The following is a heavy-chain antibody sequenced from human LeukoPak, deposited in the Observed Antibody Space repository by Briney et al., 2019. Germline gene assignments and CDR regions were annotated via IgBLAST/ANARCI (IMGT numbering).Heavy chain of an antibody. CDR2: IYPGDSDT. Sequence: GESLKISCKGSGYSFTNYWIGWVRQMPGKGLEWMGIIYPGDSDTRYSPSFQGQVTISADKSITTAYLQWSSLKASDTAMYYCARHVIRGPYYFDYWGQGTLVTVSS. V-gene: IGHV5-51*01. CDR3: ARHVIRGPYYFDY. J-gene: IGHJ4*02. CDR1: GYSFTNYW. D-gene: IGHD3-10*01.